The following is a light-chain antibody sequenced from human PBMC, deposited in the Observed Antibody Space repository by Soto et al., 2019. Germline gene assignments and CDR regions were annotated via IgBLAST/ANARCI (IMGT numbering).Light chain of an antibody. CDR2: GAS. CDR3: QQYNNWPYT. CDR1: QSVSSN. J-gene: IGKJ2*01. V-gene: IGKV3-15*01. Sequence: EIVITQSPATLSVSPGERATLSCRASQSVSSNLAWYQQKPGQAPRLLIYGASTRATGIPARFSGSGSGTEFTLTISSLQSEDFAVYYCQQYNNWPYTFGRGTKLEIK.